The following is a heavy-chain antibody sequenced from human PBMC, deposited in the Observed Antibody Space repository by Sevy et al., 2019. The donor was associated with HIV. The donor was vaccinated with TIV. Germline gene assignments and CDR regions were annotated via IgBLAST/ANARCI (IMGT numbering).Heavy chain of an antibody. Sequence: SETLSLTCTVSGASISNYYWSWIRQPAGKGLEWIGRIDTRGDTHYNPSLKGRVTLSLDTSQKHFSLKLTLVIAADTAVYYCARDVAIRGVFPTFYYHYYMDVWGKGTTVTVSS. D-gene: IGHD3-10*01. CDR1: GASISNYY. CDR3: ARDVAIRGVFPTFYYHYYMDV. CDR2: IDTRGDT. V-gene: IGHV4-4*07. J-gene: IGHJ6*03.